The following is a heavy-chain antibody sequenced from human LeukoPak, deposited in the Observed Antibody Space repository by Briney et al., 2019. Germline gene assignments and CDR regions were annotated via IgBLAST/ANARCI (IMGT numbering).Heavy chain of an antibody. CDR2: ISSSSSSI. CDR1: GFTFSSFE. D-gene: IGHD4-17*01. CDR3: ARRGAVTYAFDI. J-gene: IGHJ3*02. V-gene: IGHV3-21*01. Sequence: PGGSLRLSCAASGFTFSSFEMNWVRQAPGKGLEWVSSISSSSSSIYYADSVKGRFTISRDNAKNSLYLQMNSLRAEDTAVYYCARRGAVTYAFDIWGQGTMVTVSS.